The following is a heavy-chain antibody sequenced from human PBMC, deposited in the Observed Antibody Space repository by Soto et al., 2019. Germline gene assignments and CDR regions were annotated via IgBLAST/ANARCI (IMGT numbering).Heavy chain of an antibody. D-gene: IGHD1-7*01. V-gene: IGHV3-23*01. CDR1: GFTFSTYS. CDR3: AKCMQAYWNYDAHHL. CDR2: ITATGGST. J-gene: IGHJ3*01. Sequence: PGGSLRLSCAASGFTFSTYSMTWVRQAPGKGLEWVAHITATGGSTYYADSVRGRFTISRDTSGNTLYLQMNSLRAEDTALYYCAKCMQAYWNYDAHHLWGQGTMVTVSS.